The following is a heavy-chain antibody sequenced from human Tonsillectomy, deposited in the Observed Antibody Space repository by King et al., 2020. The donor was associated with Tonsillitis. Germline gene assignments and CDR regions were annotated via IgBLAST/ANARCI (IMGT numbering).Heavy chain of an antibody. CDR2: IYAGDSET. D-gene: IGHD3-9*01. Sequence: VQLVQSGAEVKKPGESLKISCKGSGYSFTSYWIGWVRQMPGKGLEWMGIIYAGDSETRYSPSFRGQVTISADKSISTAYLQWSSLKASDTAMYYCARVYYDILTGYDPLDYWGQGTLVTVSS. CDR1: GYSFTSYW. CDR3: ARVYYDILTGYDPLDY. V-gene: IGHV5-51*01. J-gene: IGHJ4*02.